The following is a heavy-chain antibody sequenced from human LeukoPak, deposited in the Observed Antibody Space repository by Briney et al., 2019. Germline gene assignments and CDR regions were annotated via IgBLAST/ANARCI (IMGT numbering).Heavy chain of an antibody. CDR2: IYYSGST. V-gene: IGHV4-39*01. CDR1: GGSISSSSYY. D-gene: IGHD6-6*01. CDR3: ARANHITARSRLGFDY. J-gene: IGHJ4*02. Sequence: PSETLSLTCTVSGGSISSSSYYWGWIRQPPGKGLEWIGSIYYSGSTYYNPSLKSRVTISVDTSKNQFSLKLSSVTAADTAVYYCARANHITARSRLGFDYWGQGALVTVSS.